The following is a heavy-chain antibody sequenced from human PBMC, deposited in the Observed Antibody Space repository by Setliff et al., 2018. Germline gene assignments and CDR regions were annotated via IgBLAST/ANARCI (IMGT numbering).Heavy chain of an antibody. Sequence: PSETLSLTCTVSGGSISSYYWSWIRQPAGKGLEWIGHIYIGGSANYNPSLKSRVTISVDTSKNQFSLKLSSVTAADTAVYYCARGPGSYRGLDYWGQGILVTVSS. D-gene: IGHD5-18*01. CDR1: GGSISSYY. CDR3: ARGPGSYRGLDY. J-gene: IGHJ4*02. CDR2: IYIGGSA. V-gene: IGHV4-4*07.